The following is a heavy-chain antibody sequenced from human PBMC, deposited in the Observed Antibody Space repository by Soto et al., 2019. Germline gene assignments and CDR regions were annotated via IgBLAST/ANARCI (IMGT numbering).Heavy chain of an antibody. J-gene: IGHJ3*02. CDR2: ISSNSGTI. CDR1: GLTFSSYS. Sequence: EVQLVEAGGGLVQPGGSLRLSCAASGLTFSSYSMNWVRQAPGKGLEWVSYISSNSGTIYYADSVKGRFTISRDNAKNSLYLQMNSLRAEDTAVYYCARDLWTARAAFDIWGQGTMVTVSS. CDR3: ARDLWTARAAFDI. V-gene: IGHV3-48*01. D-gene: IGHD3-10*01.